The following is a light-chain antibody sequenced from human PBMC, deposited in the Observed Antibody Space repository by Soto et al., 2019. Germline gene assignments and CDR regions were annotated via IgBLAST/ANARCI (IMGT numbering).Light chain of an antibody. J-gene: IGKJ2*01. CDR1: QSVSSSY. V-gene: IGKV3-20*01. CDR2: GVS. Sequence: EIVLTQSPGTLSLSPGERATLSCRASQSVSSSYLAWYQQKPGQAPRLLIFGVSSRATGIPDRFSGSGSGTDFTLTISRLEPEDFAVYYCQKYGTSPGMYTFGQGNNLEIK. CDR3: QKYGTSPGMYT.